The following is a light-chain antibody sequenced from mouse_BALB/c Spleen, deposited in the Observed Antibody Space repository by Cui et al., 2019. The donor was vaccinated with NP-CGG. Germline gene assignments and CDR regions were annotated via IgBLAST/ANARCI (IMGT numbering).Light chain of an antibody. Sequence: QAVVTQASALTTSPGETVKLTCRSSTGAVTTSNYANWVQEKPDHLFTGLIGGTNNRAPGVSARFTGSLIGDKAALTITGAQTEDEAIYFCALWYSNHWVFGGGTKLTVL. CDR3: ALWYSNHWV. V-gene: IGLV1*01. J-gene: IGLJ1*01. CDR1: TGAVTTSNY. CDR2: GTN.